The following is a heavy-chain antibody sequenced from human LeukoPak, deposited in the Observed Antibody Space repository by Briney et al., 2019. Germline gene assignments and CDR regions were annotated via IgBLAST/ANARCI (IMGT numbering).Heavy chain of an antibody. J-gene: IGHJ5*02. V-gene: IGHV3-7*04. CDR2: IKQDGSEK. CDR1: GFTFSSYW. D-gene: IGHD6-19*01. CDR3: ARDSVNNWCDP. Sequence: AGGSLRLSCAASGFTFSSYWMSGVRQAPGKGLEWVANIKQDGSEKYYVDSVKGRFTISRDNAKNSLYLQMNSLRAEDTAVYYCARDSVNNWCDPWGQGTLVTVSS.